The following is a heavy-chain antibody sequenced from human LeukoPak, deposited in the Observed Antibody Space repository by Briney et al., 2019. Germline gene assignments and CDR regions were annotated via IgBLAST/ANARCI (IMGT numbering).Heavy chain of an antibody. CDR3: ARESVKGAFDI. D-gene: IGHD4-17*01. J-gene: IGHJ3*02. CDR2: INSDGSST. CDR1: GFSFSSYW. V-gene: IGHV3-74*01. Sequence: GGSLRLSCAASGFSFSSYWIHWVRQAPGKGLVWVSRINSDGSSTCYADSVKGRFTISRDNAKNTLYLQMNSLRAEDTAVYYCARESVKGAFDIWGRRTMVTVSS.